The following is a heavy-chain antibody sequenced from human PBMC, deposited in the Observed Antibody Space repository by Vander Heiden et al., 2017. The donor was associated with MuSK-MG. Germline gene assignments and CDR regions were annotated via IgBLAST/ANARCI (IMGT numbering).Heavy chain of an antibody. J-gene: IGHJ4*02. CDR1: GFTVSSNY. Sequence: EVQLVESGGGLVQPGGSLRLSCAASGFTVSSNYMSWVHQAPGKGLEWVSVIYSGGSTYYADSVKGRFTISRHNSKNTLYLQMNSLRAEDTAVYYCARSTQAVAGKPDYFDYWGQGTLVTVSS. CDR3: ARSTQAVAGKPDYFDY. CDR2: IYSGGST. D-gene: IGHD6-19*01. V-gene: IGHV3-53*04.